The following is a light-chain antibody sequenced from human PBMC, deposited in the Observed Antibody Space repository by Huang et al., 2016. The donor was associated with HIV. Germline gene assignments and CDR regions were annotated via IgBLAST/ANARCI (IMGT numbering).Light chain of an antibody. J-gene: IGKJ2*01. Sequence: VMMSQSPATLAASPGERVTLSCGASQSVNTTLAWYQQKPGQPPRLLIYAASTWATGVPARFACSGSGTEFTLTIDSLQSDDFAFYYCQQYNKWPPEYTFGQGTRLEIK. V-gene: IGKV3-15*01. CDR1: QSVNTT. CDR3: QQYNKWPPEYT. CDR2: AAS.